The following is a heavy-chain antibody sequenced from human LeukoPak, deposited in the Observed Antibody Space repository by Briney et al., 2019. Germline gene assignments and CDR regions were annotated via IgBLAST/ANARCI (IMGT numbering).Heavy chain of an antibody. CDR2: ISYDGSNR. V-gene: IGHV3-30*03. D-gene: IGHD4-23*01. J-gene: IGHJ2*01. CDR3: ARHRTTVVTLGYFDL. Sequence: PGGSLRLSCAASGFTFSTYGMHWVRQAPGKGLEWVAVISYDGSNRYYTDSVKGRFTVSRGNSKNTLYLQMNSLRTEDTAVYYCARHRTTVVTLGYFDLWGRGTLVTVSS. CDR1: GFTFSTYG.